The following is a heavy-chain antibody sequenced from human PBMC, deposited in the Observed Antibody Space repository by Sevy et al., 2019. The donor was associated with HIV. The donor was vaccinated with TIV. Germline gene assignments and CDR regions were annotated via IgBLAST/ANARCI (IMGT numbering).Heavy chain of an antibody. D-gene: IGHD6-6*01. CDR1: GGSVSSGSYY. Sequence: SETLSLTCTVSGGSVSSGSYYWSWIRQPPGKGLEWIGYIYYSWSTNYNPSLKSRVTISVDTSKNQFSLKLSSVTAADTAVYYCARGIAARRNWFDPWGQGTLVTVSS. CDR2: IYYSWST. CDR3: ARGIAARRNWFDP. V-gene: IGHV4-61*01. J-gene: IGHJ5*02.